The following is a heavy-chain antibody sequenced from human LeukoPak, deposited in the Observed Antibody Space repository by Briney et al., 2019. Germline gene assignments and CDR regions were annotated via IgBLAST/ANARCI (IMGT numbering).Heavy chain of an antibody. D-gene: IGHD2-2*02. CDR1: GGSISSYY. CDR3: ARGGVVPAAIIVNYYYMDV. Sequence: SETLSLTGTVSGGSISSYYWSWIRQPAGKGLEWIGRIYTSGSTNYKPSLKSRVTMSVDTSKNQFSLKLSSVTAADTAVYYCARGGVVPAAIIVNYYYMDVWGKGTTVTVSS. J-gene: IGHJ6*03. CDR2: IYTSGST. V-gene: IGHV4-4*07.